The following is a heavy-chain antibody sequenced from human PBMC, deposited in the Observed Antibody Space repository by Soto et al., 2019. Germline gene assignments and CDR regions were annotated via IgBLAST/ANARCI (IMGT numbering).Heavy chain of an antibody. J-gene: IGHJ6*02. CDR1: GFTFSTYW. CDR3: TRLSGDHVALFSSGMDG. CDR2: MKSDGTIT. D-gene: IGHD2-21*01. V-gene: IGHV3-74*01. Sequence: DVQLVESGGTVVQPGGSLRLSCAASGFTFSTYWMNWVRQVPGQGLVWLAGMKSDGTITNYADSGKGRFTISRDNVKNTLSRQMNGLRGEDTAVYYCTRLSGDHVALFSSGMDGWGRGNTVTVSS.